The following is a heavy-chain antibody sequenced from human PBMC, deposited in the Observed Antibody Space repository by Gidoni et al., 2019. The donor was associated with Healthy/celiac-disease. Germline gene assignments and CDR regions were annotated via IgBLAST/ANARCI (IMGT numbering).Heavy chain of an antibody. CDR2: ISGSGCST. J-gene: IGHJ4*02. Sequence: EVQLLESGGGLVQPGGSLRLSCAASGFTFSSYAMSWVRQAPGKGLEWVSDISGSGCSTYYPDSVKGRFTISRDNSKNPLFLQINSLGAEDTAVYYCAKSGVGSRGGGYYFDYWGQGTLVTVSS. D-gene: IGHD1-26*01. CDR3: AKSGVGSRGGGYYFDY. CDR1: GFTFSSYA. V-gene: IGHV3-23*01.